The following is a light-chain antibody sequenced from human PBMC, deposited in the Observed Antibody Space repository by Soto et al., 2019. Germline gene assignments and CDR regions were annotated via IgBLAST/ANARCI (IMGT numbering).Light chain of an antibody. J-gene: IGLJ2*01. CDR3: GSYTSSIYV. CDR2: DVS. CDR1: SSDVGGSNY. Sequence: QSALTQPASVSGSPGQSVTISCTRTSSDVGGSNYVSWYQQHPGKDPKLMIYDVSNRPSGVSNRFSGSKSGNTASLTIAGLQAEDEADYYCGSYTSSIYVFGGGTKLTVL. V-gene: IGLV2-14*01.